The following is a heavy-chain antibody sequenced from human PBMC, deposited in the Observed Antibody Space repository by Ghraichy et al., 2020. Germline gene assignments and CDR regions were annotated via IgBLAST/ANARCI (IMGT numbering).Heavy chain of an antibody. J-gene: IGHJ4*02. CDR2: ISAYNGNT. CDR3: ARDRASYSGSYAPFDY. D-gene: IGHD1-26*01. Sequence: ASVKVSCKASGYTFTSYGISWVRQAPGQGLEWMGWISAYNGNTNYAQKLQGRVTMTTDTSTSTAYMELRSLRSDDTAVYYCARDRASYSGSYAPFDYWGQGTLVTVSS. V-gene: IGHV1-18*01. CDR1: GYTFTSYG.